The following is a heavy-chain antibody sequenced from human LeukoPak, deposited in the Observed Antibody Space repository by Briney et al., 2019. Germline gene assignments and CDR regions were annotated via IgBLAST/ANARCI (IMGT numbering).Heavy chain of an antibody. D-gene: IGHD2-21*01. V-gene: IGHV1-69*06. CDR3: ATQGAAIAAGHDAFDI. CDR1: GGTFSSYA. Sequence: SVKVSCKASGGTFSSYAISWVRQAPGQGLEWMGGIIPIFGTANYARKFQGRVTITADKSTSTAYMELSSLRSEDTAVYYCATQGAAIAAGHDAFDIWGQGTMVTVSS. J-gene: IGHJ3*02. CDR2: IIPIFGTA.